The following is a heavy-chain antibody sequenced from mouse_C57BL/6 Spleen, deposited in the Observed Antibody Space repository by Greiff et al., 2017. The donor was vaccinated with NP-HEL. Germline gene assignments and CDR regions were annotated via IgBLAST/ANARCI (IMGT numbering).Heavy chain of an antibody. Sequence: VQLQQPGAELVKPGASVKLSCKASGYTFTSYWMHWVKQRPGQGLEWIGEIDPSDSYTNYNQKFKGKSTLTVDKSSSTAYMQLSSLTSEDSAVYYCARGPVVAHFDYWGQGTTLTVSS. V-gene: IGHV1-69*01. CDR3: ARGPVVAHFDY. D-gene: IGHD1-1*01. J-gene: IGHJ2*01. CDR2: IDPSDSYT. CDR1: GYTFTSYW.